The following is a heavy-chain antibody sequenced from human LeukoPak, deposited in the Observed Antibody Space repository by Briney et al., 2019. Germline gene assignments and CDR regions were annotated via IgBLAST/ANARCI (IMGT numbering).Heavy chain of an antibody. CDR1: GYTFTSYG. D-gene: IGHD3-9*01. V-gene: IGHV1-18*01. CDR2: ISAYNGNT. CDR3: ARAVLRYFDWYGHYYGMDV. J-gene: IGHJ6*02. Sequence: VSVKVSCKASGYTFTSYGISWVRQAPGQGLEWMGWISAYNGNTNYAQKLQGRVTMTTDTSTSTAYMELRSLRSDDTAVYYCARAVLRYFDWYGHYYGMDVWGQGTTVTVSS.